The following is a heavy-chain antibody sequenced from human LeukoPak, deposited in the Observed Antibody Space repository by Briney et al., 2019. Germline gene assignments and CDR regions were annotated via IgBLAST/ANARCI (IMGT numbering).Heavy chain of an antibody. CDR1: GFTFGSYG. Sequence: GGSLRLSCAASGFTFGSYGMHWVCQAPGKGLEWVAVISYDGSNKYYADSVKGRFTISRDNSKNTLYLQMNSLRAEDTAVYYCAKILSRSRDYFDYWGQGTLVTVSS. D-gene: IGHD3-16*02. V-gene: IGHV3-30*18. CDR2: ISYDGSNK. CDR3: AKILSRSRDYFDY. J-gene: IGHJ4*02.